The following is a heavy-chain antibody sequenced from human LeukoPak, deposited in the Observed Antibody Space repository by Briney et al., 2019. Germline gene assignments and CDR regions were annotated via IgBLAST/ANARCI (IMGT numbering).Heavy chain of an antibody. CDR1: GGSISSYY. CDR3: ARVTTIFGVVHYGMDV. CDR2: IYYSGST. D-gene: IGHD3-3*01. V-gene: IGHV4-59*01. Sequence: PSETLSHTCTVSGGSISSYYWSWIRQPPGKGLEWIGYIYYSGSTNYNPSLKSRVTISVDTSKNQFSLKLSSVTAADTAVYYCARVTTIFGVVHYGMDVWGQGTTVTVSS. J-gene: IGHJ6*02.